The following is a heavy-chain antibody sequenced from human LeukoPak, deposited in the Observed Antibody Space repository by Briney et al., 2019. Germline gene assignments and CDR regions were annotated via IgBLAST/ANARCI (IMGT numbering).Heavy chain of an antibody. Sequence: SETLSLTCAVYGGSFSGYYWSWIRQPPGKGLEWIGEINHSGSTNYNPSLKSRVTISVDTSKNQFSLKLSSVTAADTAVYYCAREDQYYGSGSFDYWGQGTLVTVSP. CDR1: GGSFSGYY. CDR3: AREDQYYGSGSFDY. CDR2: INHSGST. J-gene: IGHJ4*02. V-gene: IGHV4-34*01. D-gene: IGHD3-10*01.